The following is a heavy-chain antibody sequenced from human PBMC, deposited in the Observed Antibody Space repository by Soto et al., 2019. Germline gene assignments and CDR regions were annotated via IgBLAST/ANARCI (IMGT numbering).Heavy chain of an antibody. V-gene: IGHV4-31*03. D-gene: IGHD6-13*01. CDR1: GGSISSLGYY. J-gene: IGHJ5*02. Sequence: SETLSLTCTVSGGSISSLGYYWSWIRQHPGKGLEWIGYIYYSGSTYYNPSLKSRVTISVDTSKNQFSLKLSSVTAADTAVYYCARDNRAGIAAESHWFDPWGQGTLVTVSS. CDR2: IYYSGST. CDR3: ARDNRAGIAAESHWFDP.